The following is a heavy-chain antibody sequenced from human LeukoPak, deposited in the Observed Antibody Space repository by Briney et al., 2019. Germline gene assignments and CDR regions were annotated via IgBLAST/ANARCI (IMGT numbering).Heavy chain of an antibody. CDR1: GGSISSSSYY. V-gene: IGHV4-39*01. CDR3: ARQEVVGATGGDY. J-gene: IGHJ4*02. CDR2: IYYSGST. D-gene: IGHD1-26*01. Sequence: PSETLSLTCTVSGGSISSSSYYWGWIRQPPGKGLEWIGSIYYSGSTYYNPSLKSRVTISVDTSKNQFSLKLSSVTAADTAVYYCARQEVVGATGGDYWGQGTLVTVPS.